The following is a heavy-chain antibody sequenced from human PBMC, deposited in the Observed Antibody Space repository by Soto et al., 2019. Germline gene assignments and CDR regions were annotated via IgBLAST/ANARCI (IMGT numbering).Heavy chain of an antibody. CDR2: IYHSGNT. D-gene: IGHD1-7*01. CDR3: ARTGTYHNSFDS. Sequence: QVQLQESGPGLVKPAQTLSLICTVSGGTIRDGDFYWIWVRQAPGRGLEWMGYIYHSGNTFYNPSLRSRLQISSETSKNQFSLSLHSVTAADTAVYFCARTGTYHNSFDSWGQGALVTVSS. V-gene: IGHV4-30-4*01. CDR1: GGTIRDGDFY. J-gene: IGHJ4*02.